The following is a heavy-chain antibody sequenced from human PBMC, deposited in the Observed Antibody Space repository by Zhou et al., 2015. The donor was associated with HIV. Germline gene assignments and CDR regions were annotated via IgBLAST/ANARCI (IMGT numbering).Heavy chain of an antibody. D-gene: IGHD3-22*01. J-gene: IGHJ4*02. CDR2: ITPIFGTA. V-gene: IGHV1-69*05. CDR1: GGTFSGSD. CDR3: ARDDSSGYHSFDH. Sequence: LVQSGTEVRKPGSSVKISCKASGGTFSGSDISWVRQAPGQGLEWMGGITPIFGTANYAQKFQGRVTMTTDTPTSTAYLELRSLRSDDTAMYYCARDDSSGYHSFDHWGQGTLVTVSS.